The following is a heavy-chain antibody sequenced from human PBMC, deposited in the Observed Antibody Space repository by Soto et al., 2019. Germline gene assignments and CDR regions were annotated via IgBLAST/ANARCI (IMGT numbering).Heavy chain of an antibody. Sequence: AGGSLRLSCAASGFIFDDFAIHWVRQAPGKGLEWVSSITWNSASVAYADSVKGRFTISRDNAKNSLYLQMNNLRPEDAALYYCTKEVYGMGYYYYGMDVWGQGTTVTVSS. J-gene: IGHJ6*02. D-gene: IGHD2-8*01. CDR2: ITWNSASV. V-gene: IGHV3-9*01. CDR1: GFIFDDFA. CDR3: TKEVYGMGYYYYGMDV.